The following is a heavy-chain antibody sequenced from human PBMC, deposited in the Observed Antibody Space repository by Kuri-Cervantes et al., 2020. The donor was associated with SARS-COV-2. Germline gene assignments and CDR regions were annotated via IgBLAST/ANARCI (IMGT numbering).Heavy chain of an antibody. J-gene: IGHJ4*02. CDR3: ATPRGYSYGPFDY. CDR1: GFTISSYW. V-gene: IGHV3-74*01. Sequence: GESLKISCTAFGFTISSYWMHWVRQVPGKGLVWVSRISNDGTYTDYADSVKGRFTISRDNSKNTLYLQMNSLRAEDTAVYYCATPRGYSYGPFDYWGQGTLVTVSS. CDR2: ISNDGTYT. D-gene: IGHD5-18*01.